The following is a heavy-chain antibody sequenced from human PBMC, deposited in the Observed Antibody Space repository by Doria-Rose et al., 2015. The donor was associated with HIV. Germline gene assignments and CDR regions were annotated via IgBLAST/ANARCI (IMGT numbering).Heavy chain of an antibody. CDR1: GVSLSSPGMG. Sequence: QVTLKESGPVLVKPTETLTLTCTVSGVSLSSPGMGVSWIRQPPGKVLEWLAYLFSDDERSYKTSLKSRLTISRGTSKSQVVLTMTDMDPVDTATYYCARIKSSRWYHKYYFDFWGQGTLVIVSA. CDR2: LFSDDER. CDR3: ARIKSSRWYHKYYFDF. D-gene: IGHD6-13*01. V-gene: IGHV2-26*01. J-gene: IGHJ4*02.